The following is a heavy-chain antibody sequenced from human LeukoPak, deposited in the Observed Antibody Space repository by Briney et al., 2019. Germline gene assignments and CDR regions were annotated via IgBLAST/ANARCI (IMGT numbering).Heavy chain of an antibody. CDR3: AAHNYDFWSGRNWFDP. J-gene: IGHJ5*02. CDR1: GYTFTSYD. V-gene: IGHV1-8*01. CDR2: MNPNSGNT. Sequence: ASVKVSCKASGYTFTSYDINWARQATGQGLEWMGWMNPNSGNTGYAQKFQGRVTMTRNTSISTAYMELSSLRSEDTAVYYCAAHNYDFWSGRNWFDPWGQGTLVTVSS. D-gene: IGHD3-3*01.